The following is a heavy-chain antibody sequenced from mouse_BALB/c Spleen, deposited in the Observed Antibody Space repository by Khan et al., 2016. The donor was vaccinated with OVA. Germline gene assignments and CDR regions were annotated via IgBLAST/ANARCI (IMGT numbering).Heavy chain of an antibody. CDR3: ARNGNYLYAMDY. J-gene: IGHJ4*01. D-gene: IGHD2-1*01. Sequence: EVQLQQPGAELVKPGASVKLSCTASGFNIKDTYMHWVKQRPEQGLEWIGRIDPANGNTKYDPKFQGKATITADTSSNTAYLQLSSLTSEDTAVYYCARNGNYLYAMDYWGQGTSVTVSS. CDR2: IDPANGNT. V-gene: IGHV14-3*02. CDR1: GFNIKDTY.